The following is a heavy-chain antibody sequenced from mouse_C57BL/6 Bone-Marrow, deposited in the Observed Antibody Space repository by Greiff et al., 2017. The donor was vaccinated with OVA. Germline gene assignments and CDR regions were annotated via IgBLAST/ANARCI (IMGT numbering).Heavy chain of an antibody. CDR1: GYSITSGYY. J-gene: IGHJ2*01. V-gene: IGHV3-6*01. Sequence: EVQLQQSGPGLVKPSQSLSLTCSVTGYSITSGYYWNWIRQFPGNKLEWMGYISYDGSNKYNPSLKNRISITRDTSQNKFFLKLNSVTTENTATYYSARGVSTTGGPYFDYWGQGTTLTVSS. CDR3: ARGVSTTGGPYFDY. D-gene: IGHD2-14*01. CDR2: ISYDGSN.